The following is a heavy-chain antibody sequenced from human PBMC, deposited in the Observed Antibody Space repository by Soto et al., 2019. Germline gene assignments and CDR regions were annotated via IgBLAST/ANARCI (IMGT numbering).Heavy chain of an antibody. CDR2: ISAYNGNT. V-gene: IGHV1-18*01. Sequence: QVQLVQSGAEVKKPGASVKVSCKASGYTFTSYGISWVRQAPGQGLEWMGWISAYNGNTNYAQKLQGRVTMTTDTSTSTDYMELRSLRSDDTAVYYCARHVVVVPASFGWFDPWGQGTLVTVSS. CDR1: GYTFTSYG. J-gene: IGHJ5*02. CDR3: ARHVVVVPASFGWFDP. D-gene: IGHD2-2*01.